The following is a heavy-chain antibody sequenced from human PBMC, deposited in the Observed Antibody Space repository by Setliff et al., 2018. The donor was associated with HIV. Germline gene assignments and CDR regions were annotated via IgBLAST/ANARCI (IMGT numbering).Heavy chain of an antibody. Sequence: SETLSLTCTVSGGSISSSTYYWSWIRQPPGKGLEWIGYIYTSGSTNYNPSLKTRVTISIDTSKKQFSLKLSSVTAADTAVYYCARGLSFYDPGGFDYWGQGTLVTVSS. V-gene: IGHV4-61*05. CDR2: IYTSGST. CDR3: ARGLSFYDPGGFDY. D-gene: IGHD3-22*01. CDR1: GGSISSSTYY. J-gene: IGHJ4*02.